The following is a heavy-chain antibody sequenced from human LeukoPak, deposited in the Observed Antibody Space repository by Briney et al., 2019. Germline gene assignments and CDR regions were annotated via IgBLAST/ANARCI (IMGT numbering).Heavy chain of an antibody. CDR1: GYTFTSYD. J-gene: IGHJ6*03. Sequence: ASAKVSCKASGYTFTSYDINWVRQAPGQGLEWMGWMNPNSGNTGYAQKFQGRVTMTRNTSISTAYMELSSLRSEDTAVYYCASGSDFWSGYYPHYYYYMDVWGKGTTVTVSS. V-gene: IGHV1-8*01. CDR2: MNPNSGNT. D-gene: IGHD3-3*01. CDR3: ASGSDFWSGYYPHYYYYMDV.